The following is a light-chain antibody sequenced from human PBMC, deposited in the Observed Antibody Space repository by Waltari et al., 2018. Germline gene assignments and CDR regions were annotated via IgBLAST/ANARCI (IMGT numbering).Light chain of an antibody. V-gene: IGKV1-5*03. CDR1: QSISNW. CDR3: QQYNTYSS. CDR2: KAS. Sequence: DIQMTQSPASLSASVGDRVTITSRASQSISNWLAWYQQKPGKAPILLIYKASILKSGVPSRFSGSGSGTQFTLTISSLQPGDFATYYCQQYNTYSSFGQGTKLEI. J-gene: IGKJ2*01.